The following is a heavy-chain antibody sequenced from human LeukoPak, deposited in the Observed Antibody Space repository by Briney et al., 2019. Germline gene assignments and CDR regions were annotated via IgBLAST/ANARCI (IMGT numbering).Heavy chain of an antibody. Sequence: GGSLRLSCAASGFTFSNYGMNWVRQAPGKGLEWVSYLSSGSGTINYADSVKGRFTTSRASARSSLYLQVNSLRAEDTAVYYCAGGGSARPDYWGQGTLVTVSS. D-gene: IGHD6-6*01. J-gene: IGHJ4*02. CDR2: LSSGSGTI. CDR3: AGGGSARPDY. CDR1: GFTFSNYG. V-gene: IGHV3-48*01.